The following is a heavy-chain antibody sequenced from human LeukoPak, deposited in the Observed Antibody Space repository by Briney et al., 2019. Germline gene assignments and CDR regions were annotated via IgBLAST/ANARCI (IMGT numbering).Heavy chain of an antibody. CDR2: IYYSGST. Sequence: SETLSLTCTVSGGSISSGGYYWSWIRQPPGKGLEWIGYIYYSGSTNYNLSLKSRVTISVDTSKNQFSLKLSSVTAADTAVYYCASSYYDAFDIWGQGTMVTVSS. CDR3: ASSYYDAFDI. V-gene: IGHV4-61*08. CDR1: GGSISSGGYY. J-gene: IGHJ3*02. D-gene: IGHD3-10*01.